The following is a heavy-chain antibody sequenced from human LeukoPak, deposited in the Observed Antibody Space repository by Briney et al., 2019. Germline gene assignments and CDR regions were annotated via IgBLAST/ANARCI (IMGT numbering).Heavy chain of an antibody. CDR3: ARASGGSGWPFDY. Sequence: ASVKVSCKASGYTFTGYYMHWVRQAPGQGLEWMGWINPNSGGTNYAQKFQGRVTMTRDTSISTAYMELSRLRSDDTAVYYCARASGGSGWPFDYWGQGTLVTVSS. CDR2: INPNSGGT. J-gene: IGHJ4*02. D-gene: IGHD6-19*01. CDR1: GYTFTGYY. V-gene: IGHV1-2*02.